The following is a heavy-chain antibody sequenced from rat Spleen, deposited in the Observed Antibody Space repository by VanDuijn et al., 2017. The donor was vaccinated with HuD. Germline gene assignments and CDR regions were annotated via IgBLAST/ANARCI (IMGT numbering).Heavy chain of an antibody. V-gene: IGHV5-29*01. CDR1: GFTFSDYF. CDR2: TSYDGRRT. Sequence: EVQLVESDGGLVQPGRSLKLSCAASGFTFSDYFMAWVRQAPTKGLEWVATTSYDGRRTYYRDSVKGRFTIARDNVKSILYLQMDSLRSEDSATYFCTRRGFLSDWYFDFWGPGTMVTVSS. J-gene: IGHJ1*01. CDR3: TRRGFLSDWYFDF. D-gene: IGHD4-4*01.